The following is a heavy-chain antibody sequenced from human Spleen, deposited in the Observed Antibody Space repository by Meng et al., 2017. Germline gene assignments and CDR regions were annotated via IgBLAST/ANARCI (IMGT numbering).Heavy chain of an antibody. CDR3: ARDNWNFFDY. CDR2: INPKSGDT. Sequence: ASVKVSCKPSGYNFPDYYIHWVRRAPGQGLEWMGRINPKSGDTHYAQKFQARVTMTGDTSISTAYMEMTGLKSDDTAVYYCARDNWNFFDYWGQGALVTVSS. D-gene: IGHD1-20*01. J-gene: IGHJ4*02. V-gene: IGHV1-2*06. CDR1: GYNFPDYY.